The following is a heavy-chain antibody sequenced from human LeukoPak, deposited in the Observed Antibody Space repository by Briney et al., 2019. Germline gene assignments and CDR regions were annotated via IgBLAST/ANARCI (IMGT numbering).Heavy chain of an antibody. Sequence: GGSLRLSCAASGFTFSSYSMNWVRQAPGKGLEWVSSISSSSSYIYYADSVKGRFTISRDNAKNSLYLQMNSLRAEDTAVYYCARDQGSFSSSWYCWGQGTLVTVSS. D-gene: IGHD6-13*01. V-gene: IGHV3-21*01. CDR1: GFTFSSYS. CDR3: ARDQGSFSSSWYC. CDR2: ISSSSSYI. J-gene: IGHJ4*02.